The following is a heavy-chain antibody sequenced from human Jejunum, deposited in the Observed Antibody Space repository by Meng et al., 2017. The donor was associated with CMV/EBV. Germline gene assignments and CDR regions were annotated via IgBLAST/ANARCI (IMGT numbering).Heavy chain of an antibody. CDR1: GFTFHDAW. CDR3: TPGGGGVGD. CDR2: IKKKADGETT. Sequence: LSCEASGFTFHDAWMSWVRQAPGKGLEWVGLIKKKADGETTDYAATVKGRFTISRDDSKNTIYLEMNSLKIEDTAVYYCTPGGGGVGDWGQGTLVTVSS. D-gene: IGHD2-8*02. J-gene: IGHJ4*02. V-gene: IGHV3-15*01.